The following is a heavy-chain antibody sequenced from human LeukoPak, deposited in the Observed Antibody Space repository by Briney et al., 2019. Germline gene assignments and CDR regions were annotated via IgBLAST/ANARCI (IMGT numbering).Heavy chain of an antibody. CDR3: ATHYGDYVYLQH. J-gene: IGHJ1*01. D-gene: IGHD4-17*01. V-gene: IGHV1-24*01. CDR2: FDPEDGET. Sequence: ASVKVSCKVSGYTLTELSMHWVRQAPGKGLEWMGGFDPEDGETIYARKFQGRVTMTEDTSTDTAYMELSSLRSEDTAVYYCATHYGDYVYLQHWGQGTLVTVSS. CDR1: GYTLTELS.